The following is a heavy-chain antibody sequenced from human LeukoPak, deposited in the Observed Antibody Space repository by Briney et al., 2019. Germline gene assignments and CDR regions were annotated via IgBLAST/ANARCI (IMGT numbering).Heavy chain of an antibody. Sequence: GGSLRLSCAASGFTFSSYGMHWVRQAPGKGLEWVAFIRYDGSNKYYADAVKGRFTISRDKSKNTLYLQMNSLRAEDTAVYYCAKVTYCSGGRCYEAPDYWGQGTLVTVSS. CDR3: AKVTYCSGGRCYEAPDY. CDR2: IRYDGSNK. CDR1: GFTFSSYG. V-gene: IGHV3-30*02. D-gene: IGHD2-15*01. J-gene: IGHJ4*02.